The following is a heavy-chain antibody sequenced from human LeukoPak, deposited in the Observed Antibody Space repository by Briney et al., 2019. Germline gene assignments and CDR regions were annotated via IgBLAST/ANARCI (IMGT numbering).Heavy chain of an antibody. V-gene: IGHV4-59*01. J-gene: IGHJ4*02. CDR1: GGSISSYY. CDR3: ARATAVAGKAGVDY. CDR2: IYYSGST. D-gene: IGHD6-19*01. Sequence: SETLSLTCTVSGGSISSYYWSWIRQPPGKGLEWIGYIYYSGSTNYNPSLKSRVTISVDTSKNQFSLKLSSVTAADTAVYYCARATAVAGKAGVDYWGQGTLVTVSS.